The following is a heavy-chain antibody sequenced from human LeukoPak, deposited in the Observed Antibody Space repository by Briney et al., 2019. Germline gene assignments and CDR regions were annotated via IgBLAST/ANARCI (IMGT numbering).Heavy chain of an antibody. CDR1: GSPFTDYY. J-gene: IGHJ4*02. D-gene: IGHD2-21*02. CDR2: VDPNGGAT. V-gene: IGHV1-46*01. Sequence: GASVKVSCKASGSPFTDYYIHWVRPVAGQGLEWVGVVDPNGGATSYGKKFQGRRTVTRDTSTSTVYLEVSSLRSEDTAIYYCARALCDGDCYTRHFDHWGQGTLVTVSS. CDR3: ARALCDGDCYTRHFDH.